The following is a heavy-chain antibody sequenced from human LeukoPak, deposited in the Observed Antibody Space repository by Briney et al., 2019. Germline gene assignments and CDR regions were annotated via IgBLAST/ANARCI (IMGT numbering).Heavy chain of an antibody. CDR3: ASRTHYDILTGYGTYYFDY. V-gene: IGHV4-39*07. CDR1: GGSISSSSYY. D-gene: IGHD3-9*01. CDR2: IYYSGST. Sequence: SETLSLTCTVSGGSISSSSYYWGWIRQPPGKGLEWIGSIYYSGSTYYNPSLKSRVTISVDTSKNQFSLKLSSVTAADTAVYYCASRTHYDILTGYGTYYFDYWGQGTLVTVSS. J-gene: IGHJ4*02.